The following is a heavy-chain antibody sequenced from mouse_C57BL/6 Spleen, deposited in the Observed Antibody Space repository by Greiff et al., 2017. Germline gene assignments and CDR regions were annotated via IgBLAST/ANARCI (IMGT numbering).Heavy chain of an antibody. D-gene: IGHD1-1*01. V-gene: IGHV1-55*01. J-gene: IGHJ1*03. Sequence: QVQLQQPGAELVKPGASVKMSCKASGYTFTSYWITWVKQRPGQGLEWIGDIYPGSGSTNYNEKFKSKATLTVDTSSSTAYMQLSSLTSEDSAVYYCARWGTTPPQLRYFDVWGTGTTVTVSS. CDR2: IYPGSGST. CDR1: GYTFTSYW. CDR3: ARWGTTPPQLRYFDV.